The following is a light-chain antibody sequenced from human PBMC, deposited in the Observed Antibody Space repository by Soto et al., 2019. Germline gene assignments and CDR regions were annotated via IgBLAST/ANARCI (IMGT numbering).Light chain of an antibody. J-gene: IGKJ4*01. V-gene: IGKV3-15*01. CDR1: QSVSSN. CDR2: GAS. Sequence: EIVMTQSPATLSVSPGERATLSCRASQSVSSNLARYQQKPGQAPRLLIYGASTRATGVPARFSGSGSGTEFTLTISSLQSEDFAVYYCQQYSDWPLSFGGGTKVEIK. CDR3: QQYSDWPLS.